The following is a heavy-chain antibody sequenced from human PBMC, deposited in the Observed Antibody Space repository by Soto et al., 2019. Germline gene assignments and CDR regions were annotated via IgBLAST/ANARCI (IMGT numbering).Heavy chain of an antibody. Sequence: QVQLEESGGGVVQPGRSLRLSCAASGFTFSRHTMHWVRQAPGKGLEWVASISYDGSNKYYAESVKGRFTISRDNSKNTLSGQMDSLRAEDTAVYYCARDRLRLGELSLLGYFDYWGQGTLVTVSS. CDR3: ARDRLRLGELSLLGYFDY. V-gene: IGHV3-30*04. CDR1: GFTFSRHT. J-gene: IGHJ4*02. D-gene: IGHD3-16*02. CDR2: ISYDGSNK.